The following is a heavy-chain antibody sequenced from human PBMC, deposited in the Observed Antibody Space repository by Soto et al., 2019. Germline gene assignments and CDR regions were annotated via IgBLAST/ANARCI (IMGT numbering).Heavy chain of an antibody. V-gene: IGHV4-4*07. Sequence: KPSETLSLTCTVSGDPITSYIWSWIRQPAGKGLEWIGHLFPGGTTSFNTSLESRVSMSIDTSKNPFSLTLNSVTAADTAMYYCARTLSGFTYGSRQFYFDYWGQGSLVTVSS. CDR2: LFPGGTT. J-gene: IGHJ4*02. CDR1: GDPITSYI. CDR3: ARTLSGFTYGSRQFYFDY. D-gene: IGHD3-10*01.